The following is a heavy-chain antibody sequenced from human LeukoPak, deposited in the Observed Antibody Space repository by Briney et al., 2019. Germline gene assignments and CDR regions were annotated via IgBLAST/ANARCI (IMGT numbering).Heavy chain of an antibody. CDR2: ISGSGGST. Sequence: GGSLRLSCAASGFTFSSYAMSWVRQAPGKGLEWVSAISGSGGSTYYADSVKGRFTISRDNSKNTLYLQVNSLRAEDTAVYYCVKGLYYYDSSGRVDYWGQGTLVTVSS. V-gene: IGHV3-23*01. CDR3: VKGLYYYDSSGRVDY. D-gene: IGHD3-22*01. J-gene: IGHJ4*02. CDR1: GFTFSSYA.